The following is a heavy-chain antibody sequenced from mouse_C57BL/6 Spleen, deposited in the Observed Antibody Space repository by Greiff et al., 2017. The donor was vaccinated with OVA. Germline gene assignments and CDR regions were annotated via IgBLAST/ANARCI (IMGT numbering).Heavy chain of an antibody. CDR1: GFSLTSYG. CDR3: ARNYYGNYAWFAY. J-gene: IGHJ3*01. V-gene: IGHV2-2*01. D-gene: IGHD2-1*01. CDR2: IWSGGST. Sequence: QVQLKESGPGLVQPSQSLSITCTVSGFSLTSYGVHWVRQSPGKGLEWLGVIWSGGSTDYNAAFISRLSISKDNSKSQVFFKMNSLQADDTAIYYCARNYYGNYAWFAYWGQGTLVTVSA.